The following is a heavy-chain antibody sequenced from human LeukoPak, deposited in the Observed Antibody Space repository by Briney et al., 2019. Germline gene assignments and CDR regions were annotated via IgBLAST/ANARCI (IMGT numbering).Heavy chain of an antibody. V-gene: IGHV4-59*12. J-gene: IGHJ4*02. CDR1: GGSISSYY. CDR3: ARGYYDSSGYYYSFDH. CDR2: IYNSGST. Sequence: PSETLSLTCTVSGGSISSYYWSWIRQPPGKGLEWIGYIYNSGSTNYNPSLKSRVTMSVDTSKNQFSLKLGSVTAADTAVYYCARGYYDSSGYYYSFDHWGQGTLVTVSS. D-gene: IGHD3-22*01.